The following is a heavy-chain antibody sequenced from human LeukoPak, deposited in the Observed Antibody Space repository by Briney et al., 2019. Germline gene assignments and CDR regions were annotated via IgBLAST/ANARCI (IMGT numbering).Heavy chain of an antibody. CDR1: GFTFSSYA. CDR2: ICGSGGST. CDR3: AKNQRGGYDSGFAC. Sequence: PGGSLRLSCAASGFTFSSYAMSWVRQAPGKGLEWVSTICGSGGSTYYADSVKGRFSISRYDSKNTLFLQMNSLRAEDTALYYCAKNQRGGYDSGFACWGQGTLVTVSS. D-gene: IGHD5-12*01. V-gene: IGHV3-23*01. J-gene: IGHJ4*02.